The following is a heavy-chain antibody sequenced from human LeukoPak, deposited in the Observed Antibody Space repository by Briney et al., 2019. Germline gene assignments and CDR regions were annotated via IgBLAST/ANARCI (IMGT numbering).Heavy chain of an antibody. CDR2: INSDGSST. CDR1: GFTFSNYW. Sequence: PGGSLRLSCAASGFTFSNYWMHWVRQAPGKGLVWVSRINSDGSSTSYAGSVKGRFTIARDNAKNTLYLQMNSLRAEDTAVYYCARGGFGVTSSTPYYYYVMDVWGQGTTVTVSS. CDR3: ARGGFGVTSSTPYYYYVMDV. V-gene: IGHV3-74*01. D-gene: IGHD3-10*01. J-gene: IGHJ6*02.